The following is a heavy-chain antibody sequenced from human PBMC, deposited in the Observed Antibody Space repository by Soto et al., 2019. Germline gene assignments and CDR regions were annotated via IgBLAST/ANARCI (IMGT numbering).Heavy chain of an antibody. V-gene: IGHV4-34*01. CDR1: GGSSSGYY. D-gene: IGHD3-3*01. J-gene: IGHJ6*02. Sequence: PCETLSLTCAVYGGSSSGYYWSWIRQPPGKGLEWIGEINHSGSTNYNTSVKSRVTISVDTSKNQFSLKLSSVTAADTAVYYCARARFYDFWSGAPRYNYGMDVWGQGTTVTVSS. CDR2: INHSGST. CDR3: ARARFYDFWSGAPRYNYGMDV.